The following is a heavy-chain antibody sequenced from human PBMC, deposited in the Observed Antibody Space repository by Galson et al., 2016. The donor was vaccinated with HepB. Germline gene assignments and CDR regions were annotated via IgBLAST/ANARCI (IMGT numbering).Heavy chain of an antibody. V-gene: IGHV1-8*01. CDR2: MNPKNGDT. D-gene: IGHD3-9*01. CDR1: GDIFTTYY. J-gene: IGHJ3*02. Sequence: SVKVSCKASGDIFTTYYINWVRQAPGQGLEWMGWMNPKNGDTGFAQRFQGRVTMTRNTSIGTAYMELSSLKSEDTAVYYCARQRDIHQDGSDIWGQGTKVTVSS. CDR3: ARQRDIHQDGSDI.